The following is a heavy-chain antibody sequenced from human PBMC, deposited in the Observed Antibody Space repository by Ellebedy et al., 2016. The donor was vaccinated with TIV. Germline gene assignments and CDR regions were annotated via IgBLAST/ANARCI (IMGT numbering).Heavy chain of an antibody. D-gene: IGHD3-22*01. Sequence: GESLKISCAASGFTFSSYAMSWVRPAPGKVLAWVSAIRCSGGRTDYADSVKGRFTISRDNSKNTLDLQMNSLRAEDTAGDYWAKGLDSGIVVVIDYWGQGTLVTVSS. CDR3: AKGLDSGIVVVIDY. J-gene: IGHJ4*02. CDR2: IRCSGGRT. CDR1: GFTFSSYA. V-gene: IGHV3-23*01.